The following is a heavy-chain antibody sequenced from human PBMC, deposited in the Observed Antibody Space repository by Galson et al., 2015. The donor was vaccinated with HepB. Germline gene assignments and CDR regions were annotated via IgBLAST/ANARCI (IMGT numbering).Heavy chain of an antibody. D-gene: IGHD7-27*01. J-gene: IGHJ2*01. Sequence: SLRLSCAASGFTFSSYWMHWVRQAPGKGLVWVSRIHSDGSSTAYADSVKGRFTISRDNAKNTLFLQMNSLRAEDTAVYYCARVGIGTGDIPLYWYFDLWGRGTLVTVSS. V-gene: IGHV3-74*01. CDR2: IHSDGSST. CDR3: ARVGIGTGDIPLYWYFDL. CDR1: GFTFSSYW.